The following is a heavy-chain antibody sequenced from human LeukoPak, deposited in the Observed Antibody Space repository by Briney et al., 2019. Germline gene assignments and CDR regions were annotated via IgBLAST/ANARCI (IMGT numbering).Heavy chain of an antibody. V-gene: IGHV3-23*01. CDR3: ANEGGAYSFGGCHY. D-gene: IGHD5-18*01. CDR1: GFTFSNYA. Sequence: GGSLRLSCAASGFTFSNYAMTWVRQTPGKGLEWVSSISGSGDSTYYADSVKGRFTVSRDNSKNTLYLQVNSLRAEDTAVYYCANEGGAYSFGGCHYWGQGTLVTVSS. CDR2: ISGSGDST. J-gene: IGHJ4*02.